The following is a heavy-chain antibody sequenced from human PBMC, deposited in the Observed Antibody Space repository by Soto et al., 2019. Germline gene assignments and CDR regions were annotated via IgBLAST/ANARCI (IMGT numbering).Heavy chain of an antibody. Sequence: EVQLLESGGGFVQPGGSLRLSCAASGFTVSSYAMSWVRQVPGKGMEWVSGISGSGSSAYYGDSVQGRFTISRDNYKNTLYLDMNSLRVEDTAVYYCAKKALFVPAGPSDRFDPWGQGTLVTVSP. D-gene: IGHD2-2*01. J-gene: IGHJ5*02. CDR1: GFTVSSYA. CDR3: AKKALFVPAGPSDRFDP. V-gene: IGHV3-23*01. CDR2: ISGSGSSA.